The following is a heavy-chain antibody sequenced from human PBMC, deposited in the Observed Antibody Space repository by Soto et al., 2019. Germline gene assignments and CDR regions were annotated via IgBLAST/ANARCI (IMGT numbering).Heavy chain of an antibody. CDR3: ASERFCGADCYFLDS. V-gene: IGHV3-48*03. CDR2: ISGRNNNI. CDR1: GFTLRNYE. Sequence: EGSLRLSCAASGFTLRNYEMNWVRQAPGKGLEWISKISGRNNNIYYADFVRGRFTISRDNAKNSLYLQMNSLRAEDTAIYYCASERFCGADCYFLDSWGQGPKVAVSS. J-gene: IGHJ4*02. D-gene: IGHD2-21*02.